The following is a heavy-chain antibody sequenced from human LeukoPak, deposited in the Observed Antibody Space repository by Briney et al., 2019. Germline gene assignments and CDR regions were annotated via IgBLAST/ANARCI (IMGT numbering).Heavy chain of an antibody. CDR2: IIPILGIA. CDR3: ARDDYGSGSLSYYYGMDA. V-gene: IGHV1-69*04. D-gene: IGHD3-10*01. Sequence: SVKVPCKASGGTFSSYAISWVRQAPGQGLEWMGRIIPILGIANYAQKFQGRVTITADKSTSTAYMELSSLRSEDTAVYYCARDDYGSGSLSYYYGMDAWGQGTTVTVSS. CDR1: GGTFSSYA. J-gene: IGHJ6*02.